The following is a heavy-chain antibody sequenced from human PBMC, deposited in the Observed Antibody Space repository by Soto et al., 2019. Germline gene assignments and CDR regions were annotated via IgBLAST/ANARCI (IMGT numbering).Heavy chain of an antibody. V-gene: IGHV4-34*01. J-gene: IGHJ4*02. D-gene: IGHD4-17*01. CDR2: INHSGST. CDR1: GGSFSGYY. Sequence: QVQLQQWGAGLLKPSETLSLTCAVYGGSFSGYYWSWIRQPPGKGLEWIGEINHSGSTNYNPSLKSRVTISVDTSKNQFSLKLSSVTAADTAVYYCARSSTGKIDYWGQVTLVTVSS. CDR3: ARSSTGKIDY.